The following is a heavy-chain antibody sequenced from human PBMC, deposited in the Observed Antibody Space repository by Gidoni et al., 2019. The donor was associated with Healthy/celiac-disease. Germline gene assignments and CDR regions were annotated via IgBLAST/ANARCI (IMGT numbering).Heavy chain of an antibody. J-gene: IGHJ4*02. CDR2: IRSKANSYAT. CDR1: GFPFTGPS. V-gene: IGHV3-73*01. CDR3: TRLPTIFGVVTTDDY. Sequence: EVQLLESGGGLVQPGGSLNPPCSAPGFPFTGPSMHCVRQASGKGLEWVGRIRSKANSYATAYAASVKGRFTISRDDSKNTAYLQMNSLKTEDTAVYYCTRLPTIFGVVTTDDYWGQGTLVTVSS. D-gene: IGHD3-3*01.